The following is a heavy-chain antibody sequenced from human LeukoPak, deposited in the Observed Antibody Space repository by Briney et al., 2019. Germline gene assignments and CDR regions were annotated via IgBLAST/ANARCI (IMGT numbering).Heavy chain of an antibody. J-gene: IGHJ5*02. CDR1: GFTFSSYA. Sequence: GGSLRLSCAASGFTFSSYAMSWVRQAPGKGLEWVSAISGSGGSTYYADSVRGRFTISRDNSKNTLYLQMNSLRDEDTAVYFCAKDQSLYDFDWFDPWGQGTLVAVSS. CDR2: ISGSGGST. V-gene: IGHV3-23*01. D-gene: IGHD3-3*01. CDR3: AKDQSLYDFDWFDP.